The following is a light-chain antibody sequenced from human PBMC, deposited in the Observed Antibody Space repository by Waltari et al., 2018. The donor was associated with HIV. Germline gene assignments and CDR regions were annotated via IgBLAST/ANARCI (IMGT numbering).Light chain of an antibody. J-gene: IGLJ3*02. CDR2: EVS. Sequence: QSALTQPASVSGSPGQSITLSCTGTSSDVGGYNYVSWSQQHPGKAPKLMIYEVSNRPSGVSNRFSGSKSGNTASLTISGLQAEDEADYYCSSYTSSSTLNWVFGGGTKLTVL. V-gene: IGLV2-14*01. CDR3: SSYTSSSTLNWV. CDR1: SSDVGGYNY.